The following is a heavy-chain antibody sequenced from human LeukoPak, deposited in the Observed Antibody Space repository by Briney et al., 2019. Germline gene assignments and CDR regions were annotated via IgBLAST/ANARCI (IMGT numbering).Heavy chain of an antibody. Sequence: SETLSLTCTVSGGSISSSSYYWGWIRQPPGKGLECIGSIYYSGNTYYNPSLKSRVTISVDTSKNQFSLRLNSVTAADTAVYYCARDVAAARDAFDLWGQGTMVTVSS. V-gene: IGHV4-39*07. CDR1: GGSISSSSYY. CDR2: IYYSGNT. CDR3: ARDVAAARDAFDL. J-gene: IGHJ3*01. D-gene: IGHD6-13*01.